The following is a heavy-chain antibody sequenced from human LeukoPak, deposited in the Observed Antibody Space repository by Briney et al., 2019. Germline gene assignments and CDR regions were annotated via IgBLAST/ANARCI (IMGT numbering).Heavy chain of an antibody. D-gene: IGHD2-15*01. CDR1: GDSLTKYY. CDR3: APSVRSGGSYYFDY. CDR2: INPSDGST. V-gene: IGHV1-46*01. J-gene: IGHJ4*02. Sequence: ASVKVSCKASGDSLTKYYIHWVRQAPGQGLEWMGIINPSDGSTTYTQKFQGRVTMTTDTSTCTVNMELSSLRSEDTAVYYCAPSVRSGGSYYFDYWGQGTLVTVSS.